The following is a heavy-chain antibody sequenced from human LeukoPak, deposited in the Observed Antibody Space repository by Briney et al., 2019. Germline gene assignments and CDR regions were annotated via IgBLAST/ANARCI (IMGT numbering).Heavy chain of an antibody. CDR2: INPNSGGT. CDR1: GYTFTGYY. Sequence: ASVKVSCKASGYTFTGYYTHWVRQAPGQGLEWMGWINPNSGGTNYAQKFQGRVTMTRDTSISTAYMELSRLRSDDTAVYYCAREYCSGGSCYVDYWGQGTLVTVSS. D-gene: IGHD2-15*01. J-gene: IGHJ4*02. CDR3: AREYCSGGSCYVDY. V-gene: IGHV1-2*02.